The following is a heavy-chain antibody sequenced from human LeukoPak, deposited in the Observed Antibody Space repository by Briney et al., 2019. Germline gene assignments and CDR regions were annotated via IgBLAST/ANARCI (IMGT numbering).Heavy chain of an antibody. CDR2: IYTTGST. Sequence: SETLSLTCTVSGGSISSGSYYWSWIPQPPGKELEWIGRIYTTGSTNYSPSLKSRVTISADTPKNQFSLKLSSVTAADTAGYYCARADYGDYYYYYMDVWGKGTTVTVSS. CDR3: ARADYGDYYYYYMDV. J-gene: IGHJ6*03. V-gene: IGHV4-61*02. D-gene: IGHD4-17*01. CDR1: GGSISSGSYY.